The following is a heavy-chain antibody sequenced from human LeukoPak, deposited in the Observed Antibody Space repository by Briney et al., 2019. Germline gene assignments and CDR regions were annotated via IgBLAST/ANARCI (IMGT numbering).Heavy chain of an antibody. CDR1: GFTFSSYS. V-gene: IGHV3-21*01. D-gene: IGHD6-19*01. CDR2: ISSSSYSI. CDR3: ARLSGGWPDY. Sequence: PGGSLRLSCAASGFTFSSYSMTWVRQAPGKGLEWISSISSSSYSIYYAESVKGRFTISRDNADNSLHLQMNSLRAEDTAVFYCARLSGGWPDYWGQGTLVTVSS. J-gene: IGHJ4*02.